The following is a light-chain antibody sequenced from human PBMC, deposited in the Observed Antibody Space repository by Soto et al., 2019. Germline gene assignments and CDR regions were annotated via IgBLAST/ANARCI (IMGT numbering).Light chain of an antibody. Sequence: DIQMTQSPSSLSASVGDRVTITCRASQSISSYLNWYQQKPGKAPKLLIYAASSLQSGVPSRFSGSGSGTDFTLTISSLQPEDFATYYCQQSYSTPRSITFGQGTPLEIK. CDR1: QSISSY. V-gene: IGKV1-39*01. CDR2: AAS. J-gene: IGKJ5*01. CDR3: QQSYSTPRSIT.